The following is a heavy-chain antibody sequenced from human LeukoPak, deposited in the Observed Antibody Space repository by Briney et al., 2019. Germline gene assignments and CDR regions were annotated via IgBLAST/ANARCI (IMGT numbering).Heavy chain of an antibody. D-gene: IGHD2-2*01. CDR3: ARRPLSVVPAGPDY. V-gene: IGHV1-69*13. Sequence: ASVKVSCKASGGTFSSYAISWVRQAPGQGLEWMGGIIPIFGTANYAQKFQGRVTITADESTSTAYMELSSLRSEDTAVYYCARRPLSVVPAGPDYWGQGTLVTVSS. CDR1: GGTFSSYA. J-gene: IGHJ4*02. CDR2: IIPIFGTA.